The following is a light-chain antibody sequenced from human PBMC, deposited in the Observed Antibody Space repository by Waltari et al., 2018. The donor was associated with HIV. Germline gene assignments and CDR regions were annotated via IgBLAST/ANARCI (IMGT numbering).Light chain of an antibody. CDR3: SSYTSSTTFV. CDR1: SSDSGADNY. CDR2: EVS. Sequence: QSALTQPASVSGSPGQSITISCTGTSSDSGADNYLSWYQHHPGRAPKLLIFEVSSRPSGVSSRFSGSQSGNTASLTISGLQAEDEADYFCSSYTSSTTFVFGGGTKVTVL. J-gene: IGLJ2*01. V-gene: IGLV2-14*01.